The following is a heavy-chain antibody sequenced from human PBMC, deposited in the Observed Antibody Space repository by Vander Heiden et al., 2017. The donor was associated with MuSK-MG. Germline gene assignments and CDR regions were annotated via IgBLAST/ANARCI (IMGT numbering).Heavy chain of an antibody. CDR1: GFTFHHYR. D-gene: IGHD3-22*01. J-gene: IGHJ4*02. CDR2: IRTGSTDK. V-gene: IGHV3-21*01. Sequence: EVQLVESGGGLVRPGGSLRLSCAASGFTFHHYRMNWVRQDPGKGLEWVSSIRTGSTDKYYADSVKGRFTISRDNAKNSLYLQMDSLRVEDTAVYYCARDWGDFYDSSGFPGFWGQGTLVTVSS. CDR3: ARDWGDFYDSSGFPGF.